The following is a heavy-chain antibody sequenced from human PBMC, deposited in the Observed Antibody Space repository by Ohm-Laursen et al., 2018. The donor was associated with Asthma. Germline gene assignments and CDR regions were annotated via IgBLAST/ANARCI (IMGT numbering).Heavy chain of an antibody. CDR2: IDSDDEK. J-gene: IGHJ6*02. CDR1: GFSLSTSRMR. Sequence: PTQTLTLTCTFSGFSLSTSRMRVSWIRQPPGQALEWLARIDSDDEKLYSTSLKTRLTIYKDTSKNQVVLTMTNMDPVDTVTYYCARWYYGMDVWGQGTTVTVSS. CDR3: ARWYYGMDV. V-gene: IGHV2-70*04.